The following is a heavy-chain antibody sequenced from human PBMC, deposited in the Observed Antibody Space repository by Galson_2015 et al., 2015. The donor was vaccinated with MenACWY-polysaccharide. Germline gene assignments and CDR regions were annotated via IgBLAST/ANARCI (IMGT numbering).Heavy chain of an antibody. J-gene: IGHJ5*02. V-gene: IGHV3-74*01. Sequence: SLRLSCAASGFSFSIYWMHWVRHDPGKGLVWVSRINADGSATGYADSVRGRFTISRDNAKNTLYLEMNSLRAEDTAVYYCTKAGAKYCSGSNCNFNWFDPWGQGTLV. CDR1: GFSFSIYW. D-gene: IGHD2-15*01. CDR3: TKAGAKYCSGSNCNFNWFDP. CDR2: INADGSAT.